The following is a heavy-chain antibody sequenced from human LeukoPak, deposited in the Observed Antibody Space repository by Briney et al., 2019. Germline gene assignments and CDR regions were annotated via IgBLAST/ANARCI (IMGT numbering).Heavy chain of an antibody. CDR2: ISYDGSDK. V-gene: IGHV3-30*18. CDR1: GFTFGTYG. CDR3: AKVGEMTTIINWFDP. Sequence: GGSLRLSCVASGFTFGTYGMHWVRQAPGKGLDWVAAISYDGSDKYYADSVKGRFTISRDKSKNTLYLEMSSLRIEDTAVYYCAKVGEMTTIINWFDPWGQGTLVTVSS. J-gene: IGHJ5*02. D-gene: IGHD5-24*01.